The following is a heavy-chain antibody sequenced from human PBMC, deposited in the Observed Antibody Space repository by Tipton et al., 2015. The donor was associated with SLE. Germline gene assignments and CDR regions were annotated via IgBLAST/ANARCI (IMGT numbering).Heavy chain of an antibody. CDR2: IYYTGST. Sequence: TLSLTCTVSGGSIRSFYWSWIRQPPGKGLEWIGNIYYTGSTNYNPSLKSRVTISVDTSKNQFSLNLTSVTAADTAIYYCARASGGNFPYWGQGTLVTVSS. D-gene: IGHD4-23*01. J-gene: IGHJ4*02. CDR1: GGSIRSFY. CDR3: ARASGGNFPY. V-gene: IGHV4-59*01.